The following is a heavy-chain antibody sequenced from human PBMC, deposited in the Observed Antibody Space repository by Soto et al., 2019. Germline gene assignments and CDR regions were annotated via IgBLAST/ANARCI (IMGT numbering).Heavy chain of an antibody. CDR1: GYTFTSYR. J-gene: IGHJ5*02. D-gene: IGHD3-3*01. Sequence: ASVKVSCKSSGYTFTSYRISWVRQAPGQGLEWMGWISAYNGNTNYAQKLQGRVTMTTDTSTSTAYMDLRSLRSDDTAVYYCARDFRSGYSNWFEPWGQGTLVTVSS. CDR3: ARDFRSGYSNWFEP. V-gene: IGHV1-18*01. CDR2: ISAYNGNT.